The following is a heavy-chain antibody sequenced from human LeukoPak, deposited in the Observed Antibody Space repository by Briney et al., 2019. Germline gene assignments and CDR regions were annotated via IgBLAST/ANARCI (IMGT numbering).Heavy chain of an antibody. CDR2: IRGSGGST. Sequence: PGGSLRLSCAASGFTFSSYDMSWVRQAPGKGLEWVSAIRGSGGSTYYADSVKGRFTISRDKSKNTLYLQMNSLRAEDTAVYYGAKGERGSLDYFDYWGQGTLVTVSS. J-gene: IGHJ4*02. CDR3: AKGERGSLDYFDY. D-gene: IGHD1-26*01. V-gene: IGHV3-23*01. CDR1: GFTFSSYD.